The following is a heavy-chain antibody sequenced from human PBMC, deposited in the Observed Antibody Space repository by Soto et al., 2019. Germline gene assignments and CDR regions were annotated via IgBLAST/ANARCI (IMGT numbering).Heavy chain of an antibody. Sequence: GGSLRLSCAASGFTFSSYGMHWVRQAPGKGLEWVAVISYDGSNKYYADSVKGRFTISRDNSKNTLYLQMNSLRAEDTAVYYCAKAHGPLGELSFYFDYWGQGTLVTVSS. CDR3: AKAHGPLGELSFYFDY. CDR1: GFTFSSYG. D-gene: IGHD3-16*02. V-gene: IGHV3-30*18. J-gene: IGHJ4*02. CDR2: ISYDGSNK.